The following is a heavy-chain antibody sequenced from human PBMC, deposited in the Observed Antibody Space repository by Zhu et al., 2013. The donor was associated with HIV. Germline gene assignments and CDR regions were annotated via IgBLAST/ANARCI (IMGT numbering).Heavy chain of an antibody. V-gene: IGHV1-69*06. D-gene: IGHD1-26*01. CDR3: ARTLSAVGAITGSQYGY. CDR1: GGTFSSYA. Sequence: QVQLVQSGAEVKKPGSSVKVSCKASGGTFSSYAISWVRQAPGQGLEWMGGIIPIFGTANYAQKFQGRVTITADKSTSTAYMELSSLRSEDTAVYYCARTLSAVGAITGSQYGYWGQGTLVTVSS. J-gene: IGHJ4*02. CDR2: IIPIFGTA.